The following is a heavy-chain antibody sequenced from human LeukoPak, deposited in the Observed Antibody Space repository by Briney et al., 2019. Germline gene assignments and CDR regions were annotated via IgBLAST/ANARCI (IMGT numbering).Heavy chain of an antibody. CDR1: GGTFSSYA. CDR2: IIPIFGTA. J-gene: IGHJ5*02. CDR3: ARVGSCSSTSCYKVGWFDP. V-gene: IGHV1-69*05. D-gene: IGHD2-2*02. Sequence: SVKVSCKASGGTFSSYAISWVRQAPGQGLEWMGGIIPIFGTANYAQKFQGRVTITTDESTSTAYMELSSLRSEDTAVYYCARVGSCSSTSCYKVGWFDPWGQGALVTVSS.